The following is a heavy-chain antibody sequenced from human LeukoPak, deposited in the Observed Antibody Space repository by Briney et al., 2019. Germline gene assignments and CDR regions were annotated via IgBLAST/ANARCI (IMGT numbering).Heavy chain of an antibody. CDR1: GFTFSGSA. CDR3: TRNDLIVGATK. J-gene: IGHJ4*02. CDR2: IRSKANSYAT. Sequence: GGSLRLSCAASGFTFSGSAMHWVRQASGKGLEWVGRIRSKANSYATAYAASVKGRFTISRDDSKNTAYLQMNSLKTEDTAVYYCTRNDLIVGATKWGQGTLVTVSS. V-gene: IGHV3-73*01. D-gene: IGHD1-26*01.